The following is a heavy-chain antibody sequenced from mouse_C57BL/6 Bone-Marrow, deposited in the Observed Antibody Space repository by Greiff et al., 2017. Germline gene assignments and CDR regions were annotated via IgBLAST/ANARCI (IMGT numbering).Heavy chain of an antibody. V-gene: IGHV5-4*01. CDR1: GFTFSSYA. CDR3: ARDLPDYGSSSYAMDY. Sequence: EVQVVESGGGLVKPGGSLKLSCAASGFTFSSYAMSWVRQTPEKRLEWVATISDGGSYTYYPDNVKGRFTISRDNAKNNLYLQMSHLKSEDTAMYYCARDLPDYGSSSYAMDYWGQGTSVTVSS. J-gene: IGHJ4*01. CDR2: ISDGGSYT. D-gene: IGHD1-1*01.